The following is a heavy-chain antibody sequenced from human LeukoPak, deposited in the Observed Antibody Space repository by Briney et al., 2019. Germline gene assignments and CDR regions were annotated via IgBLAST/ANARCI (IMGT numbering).Heavy chain of an antibody. V-gene: IGHV3-9*01. J-gene: IGHJ4*02. CDR2: MSWNSGSI. Sequence: PGRSLRLSCAASGFTFDDYAMHWVRQAPGKGLEWVSGMSWNSGSIGYADSVKGRFTISRDNAKNSLYLQMNSLRAEDTALYYCAKDTSIAAAGGTFFDYWGQGTLVTVSS. CDR1: GFTFDDYA. D-gene: IGHD6-13*01. CDR3: AKDTSIAAAGGTFFDY.